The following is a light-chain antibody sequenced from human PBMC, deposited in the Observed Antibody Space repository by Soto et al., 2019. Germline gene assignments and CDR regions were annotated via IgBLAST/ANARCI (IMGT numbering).Light chain of an antibody. Sequence: IVLTQSPGTLSLFPGEGATLSCRASQSVGDRLAWYQQKPGQSPRLLISGASSRATGIPDRFSGSGSGTDFTLSISTLEPEDFAVYYCQQYGSSWTFGQGTKVDIK. CDR2: GAS. V-gene: IGKV3-20*01. CDR1: QSVGDR. CDR3: QQYGSSWT. J-gene: IGKJ1*01.